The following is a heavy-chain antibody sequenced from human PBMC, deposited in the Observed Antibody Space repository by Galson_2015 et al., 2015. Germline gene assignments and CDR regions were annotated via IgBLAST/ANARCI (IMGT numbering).Heavy chain of an antibody. CDR3: TTESIATAAIFRH. Sequence: SVKVSCKVSGDSLIELPMHWVRQAPGKGLEWLGGFDPEEGEAIYAQKFQGRLTVTEDKSTDTAYMELSSLRSEDTAVYYCTTESIATAAIFRHWGQGTLVAVSS. V-gene: IGHV1-24*01. CDR1: GDSLIELP. J-gene: IGHJ4*02. CDR2: FDPEEGEA. D-gene: IGHD2-2*01.